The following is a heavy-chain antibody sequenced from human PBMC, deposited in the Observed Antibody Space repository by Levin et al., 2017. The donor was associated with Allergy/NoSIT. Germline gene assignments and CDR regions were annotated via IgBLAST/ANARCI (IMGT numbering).Heavy chain of an antibody. J-gene: IGHJ5*02. CDR3: ARAGRHIAPRVSGSKYNWFDP. Sequence: GGSLRLSCKTSGYSFGGYYIHWVRQAPGQGLEWMGRISPASGTTSSAQKFQGRVTLTMDPSINTAYLELDSLRFDDTAVYYCARAGRHIAPRVSGSKYNWFDPWGQGTLVTVSS. D-gene: IGHD6-6*01. CDR1: GYSFGGYY. CDR2: ISPASGTT. V-gene: IGHV1-2*06.